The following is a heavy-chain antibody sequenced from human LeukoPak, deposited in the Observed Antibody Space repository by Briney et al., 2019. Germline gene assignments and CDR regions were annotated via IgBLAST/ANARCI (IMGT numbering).Heavy chain of an antibody. CDR3: ARVGWFGESVDY. CDR2: ISSSGGTI. D-gene: IGHD3-10*01. Sequence: GGSLRLSCAASGFTFSSYEMNWVRQAPGKGLEWVSYISSSGGTIYYADSVKGRFTISRDNAKNSLYLQMNSLRAEDTAVYYCARVGWFGESVDYWGQGTLVTVSS. CDR1: GFTFSSYE. J-gene: IGHJ4*02. V-gene: IGHV3-48*03.